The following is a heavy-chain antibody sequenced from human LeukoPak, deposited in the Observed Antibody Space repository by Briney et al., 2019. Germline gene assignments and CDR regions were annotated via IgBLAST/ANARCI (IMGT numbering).Heavy chain of an antibody. CDR1: GFTFSDEY. Sequence: PGGSLRLSCAASGFTFSDEYMSWIRQAPGKGLEWISYISNTGSSIVYADSVKGRFTISRDNSKNTLYLQMNSLRAEDTAVYYCAKDRRRYYYGSGSLLLDYWGQGTLVTVSS. CDR2: ISNTGSSI. D-gene: IGHD3-10*01. J-gene: IGHJ4*02. V-gene: IGHV3-11*04. CDR3: AKDRRRYYYGSGSLLLDY.